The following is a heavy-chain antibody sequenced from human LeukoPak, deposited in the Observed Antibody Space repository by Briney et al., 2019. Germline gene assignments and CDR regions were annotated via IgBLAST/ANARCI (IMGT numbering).Heavy chain of an antibody. CDR3: ARDPSGSGSLRGPFDY. V-gene: IGHV1-2*02. Sequence: GASVKVSCKASGYTFTGYYMHWVRQAPGQGLEWMGWINPNSGGTNYAQKFQGRVTMTRDTSISTAYMELSRLRSDDTAVYYCARDPSGSGSLRGPFDYWGQGTLVTVSS. J-gene: IGHJ4*02. D-gene: IGHD3-10*01. CDR1: GYTFTGYY. CDR2: INPNSGGT.